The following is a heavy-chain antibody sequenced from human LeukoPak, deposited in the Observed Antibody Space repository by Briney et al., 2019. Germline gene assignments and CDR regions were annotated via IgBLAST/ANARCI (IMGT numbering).Heavy chain of an antibody. Sequence: GGSLRLSCAASGFTFSSYAMHWVRQAPGKGLEWVAVISYDGSNKYYADSVKGRFTISRDNSKNTLYLQMNSLRADDTAVYYCARDYNWNRAQRNNWFDPWGQGTLVTVSS. J-gene: IGHJ5*02. CDR1: GFTFSSYA. V-gene: IGHV3-30-3*01. CDR2: ISYDGSNK. CDR3: ARDYNWNRAQRNNWFDP. D-gene: IGHD1-20*01.